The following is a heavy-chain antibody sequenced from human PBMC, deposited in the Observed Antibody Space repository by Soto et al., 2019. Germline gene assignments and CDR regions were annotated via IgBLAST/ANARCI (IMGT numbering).Heavy chain of an antibody. V-gene: IGHV1-18*01. CDR2: ISAYNGNT. CDR3: ARDNYGDSYYFMDV. J-gene: IGHJ6*03. D-gene: IGHD4-17*01. CDR1: GYTFTSYG. Sequence: ASVKVSCKASGYTFTSYGISWVRQAPGQGLEWMGWISAYNGNTNYAQKLQGRVTMTTDTSTSTAYMELRSLRSDDTAVYYCARDNYGDSYYFMDVWGKGTTVTVSS.